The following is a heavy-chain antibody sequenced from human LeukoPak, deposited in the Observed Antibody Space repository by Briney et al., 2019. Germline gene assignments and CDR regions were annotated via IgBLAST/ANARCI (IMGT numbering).Heavy chain of an antibody. CDR2: ISSSYTI. Sequence: XGSLRLSCAASGFTFSDYYMSWIRQAPGKGLEWVSYISSSYTIYYADSVKGRFTISRDNAKNSLYLQLNSLRAEDTAVYYCARDILMRDWGQGTLVTVSS. CDR1: GFTFSDYY. D-gene: IGHD2-8*01. J-gene: IGHJ4*02. V-gene: IGHV3-11*01. CDR3: ARDILMRD.